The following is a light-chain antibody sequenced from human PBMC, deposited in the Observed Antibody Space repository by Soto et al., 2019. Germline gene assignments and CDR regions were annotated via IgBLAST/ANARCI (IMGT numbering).Light chain of an antibody. CDR3: LQDYNYPQT. Sequence: IQMTQSPSSLSASVGERVTITCRAIQLIRSDLGWYQQKPGEVLRLVIHSASTLQSGVPSRFSGSVSGTDFTLTISSLQPEDSATYYCLQDYNYPQTFGQGTKVDIK. V-gene: IGKV1-6*01. J-gene: IGKJ1*01. CDR2: SAS. CDR1: QLIRSD.